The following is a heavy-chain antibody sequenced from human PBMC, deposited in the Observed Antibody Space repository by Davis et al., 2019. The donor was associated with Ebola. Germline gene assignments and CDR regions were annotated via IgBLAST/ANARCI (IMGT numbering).Heavy chain of an antibody. CDR2: ISAFNGNT. V-gene: IGHV1-18*01. CDR3: ARDCGYQLICEGYDYGMDV. D-gene: IGHD2-2*01. J-gene: IGHJ6*04. Sequence: AASVKVSCKASGYTFTSYGISWVRQAPGQGLEWMGWISAFNGNTNYAQNLQGRVTMTTDTSTRTAYMELRSLRSDDTAVYYCARDCGYQLICEGYDYGMDVWGKGTTVTVSS. CDR1: GYTFTSYG.